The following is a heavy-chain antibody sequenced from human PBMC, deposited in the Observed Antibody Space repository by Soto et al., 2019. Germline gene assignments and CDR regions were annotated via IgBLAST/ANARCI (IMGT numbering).Heavy chain of an antibody. J-gene: IGHJ6*02. CDR1: GGSFSGYY. CDR3: AGGRGRAAAAVYCYYGMDV. D-gene: IGHD6-13*01. Sequence: SETLSLTCAVYGGSFSGYYWSWIRQPPGKWLEWIGEINHSGSTNYNPSLKSRVTISVDTSKNQFSLKLSSVTAADTAVYYCAGGRGRAAAAVYCYYGMDVWGQRXTVTVPS. CDR2: INHSGST. V-gene: IGHV4-34*01.